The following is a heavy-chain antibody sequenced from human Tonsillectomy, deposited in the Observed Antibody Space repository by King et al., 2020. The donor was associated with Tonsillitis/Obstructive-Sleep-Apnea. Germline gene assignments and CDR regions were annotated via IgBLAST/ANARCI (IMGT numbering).Heavy chain of an antibody. J-gene: IGHJ2*01. Sequence: QLQESGPGLVKPSETLSLSCTVSGGSISSYYWSWIRQPPGKGLECIGYIYYSGSTNYNPSLKSRVTISVDTSKNQFSLKLSSVTAADTAVYYCARGGASSSWYWYFDLWGRGTLVTVSS. CDR3: ARGGASSSWYWYFDL. D-gene: IGHD6-13*01. CDR1: GGSISSYY. CDR2: IYYSGST. V-gene: IGHV4-59*01.